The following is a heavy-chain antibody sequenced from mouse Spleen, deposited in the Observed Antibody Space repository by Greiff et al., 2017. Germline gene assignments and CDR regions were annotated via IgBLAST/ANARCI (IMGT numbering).Heavy chain of an antibody. CDR1: GYTFTSYV. D-gene: IGHD1-2*01. CDR3: AHYYGHVGFAY. V-gene: IGHV1-14*01. J-gene: IGHJ3*01. Sequence: EVKLVESGPELVKPGASVKMSCKASGYTFTSYVMHWVKQKPGQGLEWIGYINPYNDGTKYNEKFKGKATLTSDKSSSTAYMELSSLTSEDSAVYYCAHYYGHVGFAYWGQGTLVTVSA. CDR2: INPYNDGT.